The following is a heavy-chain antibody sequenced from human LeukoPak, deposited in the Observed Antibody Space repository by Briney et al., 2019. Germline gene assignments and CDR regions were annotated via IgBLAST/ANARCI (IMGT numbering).Heavy chain of an antibody. CDR1: GGTFSSYA. V-gene: IGHV1-69*13. Sequence: SVKVSCKASGGTFSSYAISWVRQAPGQGLEWMGGIIPIFGTANYAQKFQGRVTITADESTSTAYMELSSLRSEDTAVYCCASNMVRGVLKWFDPWGQGTLVTVSS. J-gene: IGHJ5*02. CDR2: IIPIFGTA. D-gene: IGHD3-10*01. CDR3: ASNMVRGVLKWFDP.